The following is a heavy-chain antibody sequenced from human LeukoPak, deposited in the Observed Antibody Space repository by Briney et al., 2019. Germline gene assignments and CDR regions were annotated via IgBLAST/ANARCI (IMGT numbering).Heavy chain of an antibody. CDR2: INHSGST. V-gene: IGHV4-34*01. Sequence: PSETLSLTCAVYGGSFSGYYWSCIRQPPGKGLEWIGEINHSGSTNYNPSLKSRVTISVDTSKNQFSLKLSSVTAADTAVYYCARTVTIFGVVIFYYYMDVWGKGTTVTVSS. CDR1: GGSFSGYY. D-gene: IGHD3-3*01. CDR3: ARTVTIFGVVIFYYYMDV. J-gene: IGHJ6*03.